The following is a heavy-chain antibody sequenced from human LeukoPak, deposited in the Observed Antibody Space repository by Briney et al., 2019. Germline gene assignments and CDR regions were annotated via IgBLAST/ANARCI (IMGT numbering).Heavy chain of an antibody. V-gene: IGHV4-34*01. CDR2: INHSGST. J-gene: IGHJ4*02. Sequence: PSETLSLTCAVYGGSFSGYYWSWIRQPPGKGLEWIGEINHSGSTNYNPSLKSRVTISVDTSKNQFSLKLSSVAAADTAVYYCARGVANTRPSGWYYFDYWGQGTLVTVSS. CDR1: GGSFSGYY. CDR3: ARGVANTRPSGWYYFDY. D-gene: IGHD6-19*01.